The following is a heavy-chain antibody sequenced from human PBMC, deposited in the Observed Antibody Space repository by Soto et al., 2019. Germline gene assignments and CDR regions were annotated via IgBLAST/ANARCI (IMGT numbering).Heavy chain of an antibody. Sequence: QVQLVESGGGVVQPGRSLRLSCAASGFTFSSYGMHWVRQAPGKGLEWVAVIWYDGSNKYYADSVKGRFTISRDNSKNTRYLQMNSLGGEDTAVYYCARDREYDILTGYQADHHAFDIWGQGTMVTVSS. CDR1: GFTFSSYG. V-gene: IGHV3-33*01. D-gene: IGHD3-9*01. CDR2: IWYDGSNK. J-gene: IGHJ3*02. CDR3: ARDREYDILTGYQADHHAFDI.